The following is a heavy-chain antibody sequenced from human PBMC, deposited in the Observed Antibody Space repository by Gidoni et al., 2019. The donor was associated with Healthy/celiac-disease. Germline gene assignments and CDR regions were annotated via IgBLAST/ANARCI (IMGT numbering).Heavy chain of an antibody. CDR3: ARDVVRWLRYFDY. Sequence: EVQLVESGGGLVQPVGSLRLSCSASGFTFSSYWMHWVRQAPGKGLVWVSRINSDGSSTSYADYVKGRFTISRDNAKNTLYLQMNSLRAEDTAVYDCARDVVRWLRYFDYWGQGTLVTVSS. V-gene: IGHV3-74*01. CDR1: GFTFSSYW. CDR2: INSDGSST. J-gene: IGHJ4*02. D-gene: IGHD5-12*01.